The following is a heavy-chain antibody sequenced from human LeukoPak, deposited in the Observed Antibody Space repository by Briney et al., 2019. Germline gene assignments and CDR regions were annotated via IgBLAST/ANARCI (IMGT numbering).Heavy chain of an antibody. Sequence: SETLSLTCTVSGGSISSGGYYWSWIRQHPGKGLEWIGYIYYSGSTYYNPSLKSRVTISVDTSKNQFSLKLSSVTAADTAVYYCARGIPGEDSLGYFDYWGQGTLVTVSS. CDR3: ARGIPGEDSLGYFDY. V-gene: IGHV4-31*03. D-gene: IGHD3-10*01. CDR1: GGSISSGGYY. J-gene: IGHJ4*02. CDR2: IYYSGST.